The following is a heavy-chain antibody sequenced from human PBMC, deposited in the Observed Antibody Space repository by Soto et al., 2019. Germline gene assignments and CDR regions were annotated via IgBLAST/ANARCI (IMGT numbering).Heavy chain of an antibody. Sequence: PGGSLRLSCAASGFTFSSYAMSWVRQAPGKGLEWVSAISGSGGSTYYADSVKGRFTISRDNSKNTLYLQMNSLRAEDTAVYYCAKASQTYYDILTGPKDAFDIWGQATMVTVSS. CDR3: AKASQTYYDILTGPKDAFDI. CDR2: ISGSGGST. D-gene: IGHD3-9*01. J-gene: IGHJ3*02. CDR1: GFTFSSYA. V-gene: IGHV3-23*01.